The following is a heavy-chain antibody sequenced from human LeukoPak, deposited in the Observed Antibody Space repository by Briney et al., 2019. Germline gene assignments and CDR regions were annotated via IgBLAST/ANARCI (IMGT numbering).Heavy chain of an antibody. CDR3: AREGGHGYYMDV. CDR1: GGSISSYY. J-gene: IGHJ6*03. Sequence: SETLSLTCTVSGGSISSYYWSWIRQPPGKGLEWIGYIYYSGSTNYNPSLKSRVTISVDTSKNQFSLKLSSVTAADTAVYYCAREGGHGYYMDVWGKGTTVTVSS. V-gene: IGHV4-59*01. D-gene: IGHD3-16*01. CDR2: IYYSGST.